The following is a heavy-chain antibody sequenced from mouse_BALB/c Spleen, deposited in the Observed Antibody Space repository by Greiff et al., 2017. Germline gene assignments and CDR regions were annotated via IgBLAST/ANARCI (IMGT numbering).Heavy chain of an antibody. CDR3: ARVGSGTAMDY. V-gene: IGHV5-6-3*01. D-gene: IGHD4-1*01. CDR2: INSNGGST. CDR1: GFTFSSYG. J-gene: IGHJ4*01. Sequence: EVNLVESGGGLVQPGGSLKLSCAASGFTFSSYGMSWVRQTPDKRLELVATINSNGGSTYYPDSVKGRFTISRDNAKNTLYLQMSSLKSEDTAMYYCARVGSGTAMDYWGQGTSVTVSS.